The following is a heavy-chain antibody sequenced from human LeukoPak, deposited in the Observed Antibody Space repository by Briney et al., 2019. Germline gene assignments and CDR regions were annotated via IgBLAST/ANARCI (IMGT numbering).Heavy chain of an antibody. D-gene: IGHD3-22*01. CDR1: GGSISFYY. Sequence: PSETLSLTCTVSGGSISFYYWSWIRQPAGKGLEWIGRIYTSGSTNYNPSLKSRVTISLDKSKNQFSLKLSSVTAADTAVYYCARGRYYDSTAYYWFDPWGQGTLVTVSS. CDR3: ARGRYYDSTAYYWFDP. J-gene: IGHJ5*02. V-gene: IGHV4-4*07. CDR2: IYTSGST.